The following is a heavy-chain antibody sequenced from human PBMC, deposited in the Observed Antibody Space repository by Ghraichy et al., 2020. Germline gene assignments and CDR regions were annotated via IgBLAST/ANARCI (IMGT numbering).Heavy chain of an antibody. D-gene: IGHD2-15*01. V-gene: IGHV4-31*03. Sequence: SETLSLTCTVSGGSISSGGYYWSWIRQHPGKGLEWIGYIYYSGSTYYNPSLKSRVTISVDTSKNQFSLKLSSVTAADTAVYYCARVGDGRVGVVAANLPFDYWGQGTLVTVSS. CDR3: ARVGDGRVGVVAANLPFDY. CDR1: GGSISSGGYY. CDR2: IYYSGST. J-gene: IGHJ4*02.